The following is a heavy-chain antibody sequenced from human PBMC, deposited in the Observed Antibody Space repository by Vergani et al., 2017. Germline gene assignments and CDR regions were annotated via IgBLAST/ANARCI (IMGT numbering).Heavy chain of an antibody. V-gene: IGHV4-59*01. CDR1: GGSLTPYY. J-gene: IGHJ3*01. Sequence: QVRLQESGPGLVRPSETLSLTCTVSGGSLTPYYWSWIRQSPGKGLEWIGNIYSNGRTKYNPSLKSRATISADTSKDQFSLSLTSMTAADTAVYYCVRDTRRYFLDSVDGGDSDSPPFVPAVWGLGTGVSVSS. CDR2: IYSNGRT. CDR3: VRDTRRYFLDSVDGGDSDSPPFVPAV. D-gene: IGHD2-21*01.